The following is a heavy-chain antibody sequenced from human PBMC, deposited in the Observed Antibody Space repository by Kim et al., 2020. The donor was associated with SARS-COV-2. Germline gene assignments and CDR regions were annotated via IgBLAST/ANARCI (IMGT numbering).Heavy chain of an antibody. CDR1: GFTFSSYA. D-gene: IGHD6-13*01. V-gene: IGHV3-30*04. J-gene: IGHJ5*02. CDR3: ARDFGWQQLENNWFDP. Sequence: GGSLRLSCAASGFTFSSYAMHWVRQAPGKGLEWVAVISYDGSNKYYSDSVKGRFTTSRDNSKNTLYLQMNSLRAEDTAVYYCARDFGWQQLENNWFDPWGQGNMVTVSS. CDR2: ISYDGSNK.